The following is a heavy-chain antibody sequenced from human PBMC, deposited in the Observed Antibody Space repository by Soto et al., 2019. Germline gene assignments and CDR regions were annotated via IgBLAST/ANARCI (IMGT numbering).Heavy chain of an antibody. J-gene: IGHJ6*02. CDR1: GFTFSNYG. D-gene: IGHD3-10*01. CDR3: ARDDEYSGNGMDV. CDR2: ILNDGSNR. V-gene: IGHV3-33*01. Sequence: QVQLVESGGGGVQPGRSLRLSCAASGFTFSNYGMHWVRQAPGKGLEWVAVILNDGSNRYHADSVKDRFTISRDNSKNTLHLQMNSLRAEDTAVYYCARDDEYSGNGMDVWGQGTTVTVS.